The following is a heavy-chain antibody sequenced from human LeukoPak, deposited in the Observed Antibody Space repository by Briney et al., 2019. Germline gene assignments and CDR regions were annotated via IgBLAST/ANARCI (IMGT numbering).Heavy chain of an antibody. J-gene: IGHJ6*03. CDR1: GFTFSSYS. D-gene: IGHD6-19*01. CDR2: ISSSSSYI. V-gene: IGHV3-21*01. Sequence: GGSLRLSCAASGFTFSSYSMNWVRQAPGKGLEWVSSISSSSSYIYYADSVKGRFTISRDNAKNSLYLQMNSLRAEDTAVYYCARDFSAGYSSPEYYMDVWGKGTTVTISS. CDR3: ARDFSAGYSSPEYYMDV.